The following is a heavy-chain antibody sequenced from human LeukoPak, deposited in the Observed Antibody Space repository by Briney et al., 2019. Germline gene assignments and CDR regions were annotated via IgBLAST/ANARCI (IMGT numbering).Heavy chain of an antibody. D-gene: IGHD7-27*01. CDR3: AREVLNWVLDY. CDR2: IYYSGST. Sequence: SETLSLTCTVSGDSINRGGYYWSLIRQHPGKCLEWIGNIYYSGSTYYNPSLKSRVTISVDTSMNQFSLKLHSVTAADTAVYYCAREVLNWVLDYWGQGTLVIVSS. CDR1: GDSINRGGYY. V-gene: IGHV4-31*03. J-gene: IGHJ4*02.